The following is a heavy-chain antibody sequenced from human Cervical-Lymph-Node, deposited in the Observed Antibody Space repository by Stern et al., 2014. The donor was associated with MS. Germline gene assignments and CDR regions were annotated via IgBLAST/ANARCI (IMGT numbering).Heavy chain of an antibody. CDR3: AREGGNTAEYFQH. CDR2: IWYDGSNR. V-gene: IGHV3-33*01. Sequence: VQLVQSGGGVVQPGRSLRLSCAASGFTFSSSGMHWVRQAPGKGLEWLAIIWYDGSNRYYADSGKGRFTISRDNSKNTLYLQMNSLRAEDTAVYYCAREGGNTAEYFQHGGQGTLVTVSS. CDR1: GFTFSSSG. J-gene: IGHJ1*01. D-gene: IGHD4-23*01.